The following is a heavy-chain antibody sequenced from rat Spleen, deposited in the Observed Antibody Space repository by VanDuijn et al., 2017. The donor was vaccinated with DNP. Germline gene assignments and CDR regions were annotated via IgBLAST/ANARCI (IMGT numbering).Heavy chain of an antibody. J-gene: IGHJ2*01. Sequence: EVQLVESGGGLVQPGRSLKLSCVVSGLTFSDYNMAWVRQAPKKGLEWVAIISHSDDTTYYPDSVRGRFTISRDNAESSLYLQMGSLKSEDTATYYCAREQHYHFDYWGQGVMVTVSS. D-gene: IGHD1-10*01. CDR1: GLTFSDYN. V-gene: IGHV5-7*01. CDR3: AREQHYHFDY. CDR2: ISHSDDTT.